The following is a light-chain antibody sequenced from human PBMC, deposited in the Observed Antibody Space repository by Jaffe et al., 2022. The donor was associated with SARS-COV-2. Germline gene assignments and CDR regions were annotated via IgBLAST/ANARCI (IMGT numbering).Light chain of an antibody. J-gene: IGKJ4*01. CDR2: GAS. CDR3: QSQRT. Sequence: EIVLTQSPGTLSLSPGERATLSCRASQSVSSSYLAWYQQKPGQAPRLLIYGASSRATGIPDRFSGSGSGTDFTLTISRLEPEDFAVYYCQSQRTFGGGTKVEIK. CDR1: QSVSSSY. V-gene: IGKV3-20*01.